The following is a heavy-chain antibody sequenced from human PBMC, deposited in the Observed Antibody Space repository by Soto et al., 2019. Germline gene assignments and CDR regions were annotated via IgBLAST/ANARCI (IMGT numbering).Heavy chain of an antibody. J-gene: IGHJ6*02. Sequence: QVQLVQSGAEVKKPGASVTVSCKTSGYTFSNYGINWVRQAPGQGLEWMGWISGYNGNTNYAQTVQGRVTMTTDTSTGTVYMELRSLKSDDTAIYYCSRFIMVGCWFDPNYYHGRDVWGQGTTVTVSS. V-gene: IGHV1-18*01. CDR2: ISGYNGNT. D-gene: IGHD3-10*01. CDR1: GYTFSNYG. CDR3: SRFIMVGCWFDPNYYHGRDV.